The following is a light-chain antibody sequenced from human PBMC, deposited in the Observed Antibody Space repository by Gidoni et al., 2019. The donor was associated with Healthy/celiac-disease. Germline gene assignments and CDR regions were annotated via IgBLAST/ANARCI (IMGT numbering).Light chain of an antibody. Sequence: QSVLTQPPSVSGAPGHRVTISCTGSSSNIGAGYEVHWYQQLPGTAPKLLIYGNSNRPSGVPDRFSGSKSGTSASLAITGLQAEDEADYYCQSYDSSLSEVFGTGTKVTVL. J-gene: IGLJ1*01. CDR1: SSNIGAGYE. CDR3: QSYDSSLSEV. V-gene: IGLV1-40*01. CDR2: GNS.